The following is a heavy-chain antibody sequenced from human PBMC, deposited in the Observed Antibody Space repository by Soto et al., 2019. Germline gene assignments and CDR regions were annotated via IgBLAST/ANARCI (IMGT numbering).Heavy chain of an antibody. Sequence: GGSLRLSCAASGFTFSSYGMHWVRQAPGKGLEWVAVIWYDGSNKYYADSVKGRFTISRDNSKNTLYLQMNSLRAEDTAVYYCARGGSGSYYKLDHFGYWGQGTLVTVSS. D-gene: IGHD3-10*01. CDR1: GFTFSSYG. V-gene: IGHV3-33*01. CDR2: IWYDGSNK. J-gene: IGHJ4*02. CDR3: ARGGSGSYYKLDHFGY.